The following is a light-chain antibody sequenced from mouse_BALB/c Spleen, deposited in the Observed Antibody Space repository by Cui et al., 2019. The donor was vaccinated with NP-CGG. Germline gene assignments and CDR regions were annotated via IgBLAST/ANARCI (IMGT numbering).Light chain of an antibody. CDR1: TGAVTTSNY. V-gene: IGLV1*01. CDR2: GTN. J-gene: IGLJ1*01. Sequence: QAVDTQESAPTTSPGETVTLTCRSSTGAVTTSNYANWVQEKPDHLFTGLIGGTNNRVPGVPARFSGSLIGDKAALTITGAQTEDEAIYFCALWYSNHWVFGGGTKLTVL. CDR3: ALWYSNHWV.